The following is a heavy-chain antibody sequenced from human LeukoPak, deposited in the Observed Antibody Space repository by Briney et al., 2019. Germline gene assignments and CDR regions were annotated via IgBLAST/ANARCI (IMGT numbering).Heavy chain of an antibody. V-gene: IGHV3-33*01. CDR1: GFTFSSYG. CDR3: ARDSGLTYYYYDSSCYFDY. J-gene: IGHJ4*02. Sequence: PGRSLRLSCAACGFTFSSYGMHWVRQAPGKGMEWVAVIWYDGSNKYYADSVKGRFTISRDNSKNTLYLQMNSLRAEDTAVYYCARDSGLTYYYYDSSCYFDYWGQGTLVTVSS. CDR2: IWYDGSNK. D-gene: IGHD3-22*01.